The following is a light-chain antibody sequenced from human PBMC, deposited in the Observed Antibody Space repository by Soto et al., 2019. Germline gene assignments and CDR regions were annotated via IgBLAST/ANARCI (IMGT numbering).Light chain of an antibody. CDR3: CSYAGSSTFYYV. CDR1: SSDVGSYNL. J-gene: IGLJ1*01. Sequence: LPKPSSVSVAAGQSITISCPGTSSDVGSYNLVSWYQQHPGKAPKLMIYEGSKRPSGVSNRFSGSKSGYTASLTISGLQAEDEADYYCCSYAGSSTFYYVFGTGTKVTVL. V-gene: IGLV2-23*01. CDR2: EGS.